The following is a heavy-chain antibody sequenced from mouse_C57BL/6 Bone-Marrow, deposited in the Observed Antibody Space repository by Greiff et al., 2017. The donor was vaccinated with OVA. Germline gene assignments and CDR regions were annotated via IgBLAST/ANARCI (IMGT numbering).Heavy chain of an antibody. Sequence: EVKVVESGEGLVKPGGSLKLSCAASGFTFSSYAMSWVRQTPEKRLEWVAYISSGGDYIYYADTVKGRITISRDNARNTLYLQMSSLKSEDTAMYCCTRLLDAMDYWGQGTSVTVSS. CDR3: TRLLDAMDY. J-gene: IGHJ4*01. CDR2: ISSGGDYI. D-gene: IGHD2-1*01. CDR1: GFTFSSYA. V-gene: IGHV5-9-1*02.